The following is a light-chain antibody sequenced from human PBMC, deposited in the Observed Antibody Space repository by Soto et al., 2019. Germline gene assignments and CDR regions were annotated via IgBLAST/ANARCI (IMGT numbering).Light chain of an antibody. J-gene: IGLJ1*01. V-gene: IGLV2-14*01. CDR1: SSDVGAYNY. Sequence: QSALTQPASMSGSPGQSITISCTGTSSDVGAYNYVSWYQQYPGKAPKLMIYEVSNRPSGVSNRFSGSKSGNTASLTISGLQAEDEADYYCSSFTTTSTYVVGTGTKLTVL. CDR3: SSFTTTSTYV. CDR2: EVS.